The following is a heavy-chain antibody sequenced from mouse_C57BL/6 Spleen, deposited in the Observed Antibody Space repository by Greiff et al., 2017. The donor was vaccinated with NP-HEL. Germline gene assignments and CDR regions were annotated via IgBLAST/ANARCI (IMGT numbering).Heavy chain of an antibody. CDR2: INPGSGGT. CDR1: GYAFTNYL. Sequence: LEESGAELVRPGTSVKVSCKASGYAFTNYLIEWVKQRPGQGLEWIGVINPGSGGTNYNEKFKGKATLTADKSSSTAYMQLSSLTSEDSAVYFCARRWGQGVFDYWGQGTTLTVSS. J-gene: IGHJ2*01. CDR3: ARRWGQGVFDY. V-gene: IGHV1-54*01. D-gene: IGHD4-1*01.